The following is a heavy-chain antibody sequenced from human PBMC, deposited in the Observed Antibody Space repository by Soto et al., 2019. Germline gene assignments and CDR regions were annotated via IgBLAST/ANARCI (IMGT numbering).Heavy chain of an antibody. Sequence: PGGSLRLSCAASGFTFSSYAMSWVRQAPGKGLEWVSAISGSGGSKYYADSVKGRFTISRDNSKNTLYLQMNSLRAEDTAVSYCARTFSSTAPGNDYWGQGTLVTVSS. CDR2: ISGSGGSK. CDR1: GFTFSSYA. CDR3: ARTFSSTAPGNDY. V-gene: IGHV3-23*01. J-gene: IGHJ4*02. D-gene: IGHD6-13*01.